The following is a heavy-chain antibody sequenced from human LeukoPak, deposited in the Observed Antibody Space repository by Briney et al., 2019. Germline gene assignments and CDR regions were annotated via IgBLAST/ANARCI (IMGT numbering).Heavy chain of an antibody. D-gene: IGHD3-10*01. CDR3: ASSLSGLSDPFDY. V-gene: IGHV3-30*04. J-gene: IGHJ4*02. CDR2: ISYDGSNK. CDR1: GFTFSSYA. Sequence: GRSLRLSCAASGFTFSSYAMHWVRQAPGKGLEWVAVISYDGSNKYYADSVKGRFTISRDNSKNTLYLQMNSLRAEDTAVYYCASSLSGLSDPFDYWGQGTLVTVSS.